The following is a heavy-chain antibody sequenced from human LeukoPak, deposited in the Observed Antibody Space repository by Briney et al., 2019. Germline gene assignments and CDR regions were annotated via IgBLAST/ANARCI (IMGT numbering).Heavy chain of an antibody. D-gene: IGHD6-13*01. CDR3: ARGLDSSSWSDAFDI. CDR2: ISSSSSYI. V-gene: IGHV3-21*01. J-gene: IGHJ3*02. Sequence: GGSLRLSCAASGFTVSSNYMSWVRQAPGKGLEWVSSISSSSSYIYYADSVKGRFTISRDNAKNSLYLQMNSLRAEDTAVYYCARGLDSSSWSDAFDIWGQGTMVTVSS. CDR1: GFTVSSNY.